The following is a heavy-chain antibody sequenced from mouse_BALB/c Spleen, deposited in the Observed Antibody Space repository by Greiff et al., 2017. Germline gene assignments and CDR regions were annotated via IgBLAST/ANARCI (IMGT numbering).Heavy chain of an antibody. CDR2: INPSNGGT. CDR3: TGSYYRYDGYAMDY. D-gene: IGHD2-14*01. J-gene: IGHJ4*01. CDR1: GYTFTSYY. Sequence: QVQLKQSGAELVKPGASVKLSCKASGYTFTSYYMYWVKQRPGQGIEWIGEINPSNGGTNFNEKFKSKATLTVDKSSSTAYMQLSSLTSEDSAVYYCTGSYYRYDGYAMDYWGQGTSVTVSS. V-gene: IGHV1S81*02.